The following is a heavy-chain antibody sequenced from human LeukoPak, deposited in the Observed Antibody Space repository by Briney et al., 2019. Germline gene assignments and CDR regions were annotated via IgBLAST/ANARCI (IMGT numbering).Heavy chain of an antibody. CDR2: ISYDGSNK. Sequence: PGRSLRLSCAASGFTFSSYAMHWVRQAPGKGLEWVAVISYDGSNKYYADSVKGRFTISRDNSKNTLYLQMNSLRAEDTAVYYCARGGEDIVVIPAEALFDYWGQGTLVTVSS. J-gene: IGHJ4*02. CDR1: GFTFSSYA. V-gene: IGHV3-30-3*01. CDR3: ARGGEDIVVIPAEALFDY. D-gene: IGHD2-2*01.